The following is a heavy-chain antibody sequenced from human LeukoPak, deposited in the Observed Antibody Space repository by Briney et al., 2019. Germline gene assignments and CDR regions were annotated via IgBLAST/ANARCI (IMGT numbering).Heavy chain of an antibody. Sequence: GGSLRLSCAASGFTFSGSAMHWVRQASGKGLEWVGRIRSKANSYATAYAASVKGRFTISRDDSKNTAYLQMNSLKTEDTAVYYCTRTCSTSCFEDWFDPWGQGTLSPSPQ. CDR1: GFTFSGSA. J-gene: IGHJ5*02. CDR2: IRSKANSYAT. CDR3: TRTCSTSCFEDWFDP. D-gene: IGHD2-2*01. V-gene: IGHV3-73*01.